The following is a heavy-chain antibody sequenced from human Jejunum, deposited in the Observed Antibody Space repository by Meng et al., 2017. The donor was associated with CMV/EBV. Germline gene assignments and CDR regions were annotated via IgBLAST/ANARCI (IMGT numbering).Heavy chain of an antibody. CDR1: GYSLNTYD. D-gene: IGHD5-12*01. Sequence: SGKASGYSLNTYDIAWGRQAPGQGLEWVEWISAYSGNTESAQKFQDRVTLTIETSTSTAYLELTNLRSDDTAVYYCARGGYNSSPDYWGQGTLVTVSS. J-gene: IGHJ4*02. CDR2: ISAYSGNT. V-gene: IGHV1-18*01. CDR3: ARGGYNSSPDY.